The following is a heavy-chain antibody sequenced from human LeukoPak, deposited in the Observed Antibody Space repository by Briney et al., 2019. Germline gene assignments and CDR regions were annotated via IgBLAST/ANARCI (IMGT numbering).Heavy chain of an antibody. J-gene: IGHJ6*03. Sequence: ASVKVSCKASGYTFTSYGISWVRQAPGQGLEWMGWISAYNGNTNYAQKLQGRVTMTTDTSTSTAYMELRSLRSDDTAVYYCASGPRGYSYGYYYYYMDVWGKGTTVTVSS. V-gene: IGHV1-18*01. D-gene: IGHD5-18*01. CDR3: ASGPRGYSYGYYYYYMDV. CDR2: ISAYNGNT. CDR1: GYTFTSYG.